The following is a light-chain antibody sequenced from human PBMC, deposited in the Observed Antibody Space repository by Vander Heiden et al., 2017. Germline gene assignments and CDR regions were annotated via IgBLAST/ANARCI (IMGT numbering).Light chain of an antibody. CDR3: QQSDSTPPIT. V-gene: IGKV1-39*01. Sequence: DIQMTQSPSSLSASLGDRVTITCRASQSISSYLNWYQQKPGKAPKLLIYAASSLQSGVPSRCSGSRSGTDFTLTISSLQPEDFATYYCQQSDSTPPITFGQGTRLEIK. CDR2: AAS. J-gene: IGKJ5*01. CDR1: QSISSY.